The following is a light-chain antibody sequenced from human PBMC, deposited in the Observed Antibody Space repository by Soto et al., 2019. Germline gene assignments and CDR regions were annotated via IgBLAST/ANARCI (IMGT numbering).Light chain of an antibody. CDR2: DAS. J-gene: IGKJ4*01. CDR1: QSISTN. Sequence: ETVMTQTPATLSVSPGDRATLSCRASQSISTNLAWYQQKPGQAPRLLIYDASTRATGIPARFSGSGSGTEFTLTISSLLSEDFAVYSCQQYNNWPLTFGGGTKLEIK. V-gene: IGKV3D-15*01. CDR3: QQYNNWPLT.